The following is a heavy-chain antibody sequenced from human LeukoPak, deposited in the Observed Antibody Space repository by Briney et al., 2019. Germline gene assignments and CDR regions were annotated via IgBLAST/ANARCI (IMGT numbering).Heavy chain of an antibody. CDR1: GYTFTSYG. J-gene: IGHJ4*02. Sequence: ASVKVSCKASGYTFTSYGISWVRQAPGQGLEWMGWISAYNGNTNYAQKLQGRVTMTTDTSTSTAYMELRSLRSDDTAVYYCAREGIEGIAVAGHFDYWGQGTLVTVSS. D-gene: IGHD6-19*01. CDR2: ISAYNGNT. CDR3: AREGIEGIAVAGHFDY. V-gene: IGHV1-18*01.